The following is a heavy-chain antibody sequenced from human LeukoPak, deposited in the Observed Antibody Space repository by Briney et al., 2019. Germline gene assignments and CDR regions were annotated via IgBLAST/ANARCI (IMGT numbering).Heavy chain of an antibody. Sequence: ETLSLTRALDGGSFSGSYWRCIRQPPGKGLGSLGEIDHGVSTNYKPPLKSRVTIPVATSKTHCSLNLTAVNAAATPVYYFARRSYNSPFRYWAQGTALRVPS. CDR1: GGSFSGSY. D-gene: IGHD5-24*01. CDR3: ARRSYNSPFRY. V-gene: IGHV4-34*01. J-gene: IGHJ4*02. CDR2: IDHGVST.